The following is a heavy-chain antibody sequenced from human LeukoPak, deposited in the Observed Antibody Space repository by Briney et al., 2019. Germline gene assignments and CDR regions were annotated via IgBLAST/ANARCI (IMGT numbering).Heavy chain of an antibody. Sequence: GGSVRLSCAASGFTVSSNYMIGARQARGEGLEGVSVNYSGGSTYYEDSMKRRFTISRDNSKDTLYLKMNRLRAEDTAVYYCAKGLKNRSGSYYNDFDYWGQGTLVPVSS. CDR1: GFTVSSNY. J-gene: IGHJ4*02. CDR3: AKGLKNRSGSYYNDFDY. CDR2: NYSGGST. V-gene: IGHV3-53*05. D-gene: IGHD3-10*01.